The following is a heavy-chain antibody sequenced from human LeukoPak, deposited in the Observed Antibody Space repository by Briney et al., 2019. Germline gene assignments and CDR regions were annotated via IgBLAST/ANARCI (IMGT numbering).Heavy chain of an antibody. CDR3: ARAHYYGSGSSLVDY. J-gene: IGHJ4*02. Sequence: SVKVSCKASGGTFISYAISWVRQAPGQGLEWMGGIIPIFGTANYAQKFQGRVTITADESTSTAYMELSSLRSEDTAVYYCARAHYYGSGSSLVDYWGQGTLVTVSS. V-gene: IGHV1-69*13. CDR2: IIPIFGTA. D-gene: IGHD3-10*01. CDR1: GGTFISYA.